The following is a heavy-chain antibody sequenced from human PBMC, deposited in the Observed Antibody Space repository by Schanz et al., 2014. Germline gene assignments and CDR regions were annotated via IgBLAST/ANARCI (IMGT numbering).Heavy chain of an antibody. CDR2: VFPNGIT. CDR1: GGSISSYF. V-gene: IGHV4-4*08. CDR3: ARDTTWRLDL. J-gene: IGHJ2*01. D-gene: IGHD1-1*01. Sequence: QVQLQESGPGLLKPSETLSLTCTVSGGSISSYFWSWIRQPPGKGLEWVGRVFPNGITNYNPSLKSRVTISLDTSKNQFSLALTSLTAADTAVYYCARDTTWRLDLWGRGTLVTVSS.